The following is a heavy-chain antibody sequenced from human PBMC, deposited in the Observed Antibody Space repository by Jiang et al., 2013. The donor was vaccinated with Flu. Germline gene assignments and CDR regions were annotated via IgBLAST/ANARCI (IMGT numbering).Heavy chain of an antibody. V-gene: IGHV1-46*01. CDR3: GRSLQVLTYCGGDCAPWA. D-gene: IGHD2-21*02. Sequence: SGAEVKKPGASVKISCKASGYTFISYYMHWVRQAPGQGLEWMGIVNPSDGNTTYAQKFQGRVTVTRDTSTSTVYMELNRLKSEDTAVYYCGRSLQVLTYCGGDCAPWAWGQGTLVT. CDR2: VNPSDGNT. CDR1: GYTFISYY. J-gene: IGHJ5*02.